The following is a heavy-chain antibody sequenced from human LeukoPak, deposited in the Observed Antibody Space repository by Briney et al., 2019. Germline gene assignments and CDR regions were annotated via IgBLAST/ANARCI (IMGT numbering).Heavy chain of an antibody. Sequence: SETLSLTCSVSGGSISGYYWSWIRQLPGERLEWIGFVYHNGRTTYNPSLESRVTISVDTSRNQVSLNLRFVTAADTALYYCARGGSPRKDRDSSGYPIDYWGQGTLVTVSS. CDR1: GGSISGYY. J-gene: IGHJ4*02. D-gene: IGHD3-22*01. CDR3: ARGGSPRKDRDSSGYPIDY. V-gene: IGHV4-59*01. CDR2: VYHNGRT.